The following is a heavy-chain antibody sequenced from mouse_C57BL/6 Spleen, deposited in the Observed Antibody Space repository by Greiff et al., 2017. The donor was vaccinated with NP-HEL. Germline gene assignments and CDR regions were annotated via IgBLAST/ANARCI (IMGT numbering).Heavy chain of an antibody. Sequence: EVKLMESGGGLVKPGGSLKLSCAASGFTFSDYGMHWVRQAPEKGLEWVAYISSGSSTIYYADTVKGRFTISRDNAKNTLFLQMTSLRSEDTAMYYCARGRLRYLSYFGVWGTGTTVTVAT. V-gene: IGHV5-17*01. J-gene: IGHJ1*03. D-gene: IGHD1-1*01. CDR3: ARGRLRYLSYFGV. CDR2: ISSGSSTI. CDR1: GFTFSDYG.